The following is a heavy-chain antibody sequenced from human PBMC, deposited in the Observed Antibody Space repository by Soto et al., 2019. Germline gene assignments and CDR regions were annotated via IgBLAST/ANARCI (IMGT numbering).Heavy chain of an antibody. CDR1: GFTFSTYA. Sequence: HPGGSLRLSCAASGFTFSTYAMSWVRQAPGKGLEWVSALSADGAAKYYGDSVRGRCTISRDNSRNTLYLQMHSLRVEDTAIYFCAKITALSATGYWGQGTLVTVSS. J-gene: IGHJ4*02. CDR2: LSADGAAK. CDR3: AKITALSATGY. V-gene: IGHV3-23*01. D-gene: IGHD1-20*01.